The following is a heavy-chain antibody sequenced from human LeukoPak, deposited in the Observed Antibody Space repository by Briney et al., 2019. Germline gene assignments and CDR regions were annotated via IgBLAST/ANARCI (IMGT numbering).Heavy chain of an antibody. J-gene: IGHJ4*02. D-gene: IGHD3-22*01. Sequence: PGGSLRLSCAASGFTFSNYGIHWVRQAPGKGLEWVAVISYGGTNKYYADSVKGRFTISRDNSENTVYLQMNSLRAEDTAVYYCAKGYYDSRFWGQGTLVTVSS. CDR1: GFTFSNYG. CDR3: AKGYYDSRF. CDR2: ISYGGTNK. V-gene: IGHV3-30*18.